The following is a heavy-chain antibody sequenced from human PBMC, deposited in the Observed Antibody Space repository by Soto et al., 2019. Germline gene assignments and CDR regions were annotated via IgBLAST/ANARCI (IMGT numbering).Heavy chain of an antibody. Sequence: SETLSLTCTVSGGSVSRSYYHWTWFRQPPGKGLEWIGHISYSGSTNYNPSLKSRVTISVDTSKNQFSLNLSSVTAADTAVYFCASSPMNDAFEFWGQGTMVTVSS. V-gene: IGHV4-61*01. J-gene: IGHJ3*01. CDR2: ISYSGST. CDR1: GGSVSRSYYH. CDR3: ASSPMNDAFEF.